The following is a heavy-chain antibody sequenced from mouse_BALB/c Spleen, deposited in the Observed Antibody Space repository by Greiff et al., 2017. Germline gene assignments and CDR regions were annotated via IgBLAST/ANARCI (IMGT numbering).Heavy chain of an antibody. CDR1: GFAFSSYD. Sequence: EVKVVESGGGLVKPGGSLKLSCAASGFAFSSYDMSWVRQTPEKRLEWVAYISSGGGSTYYPDTVKGRFTISRDNAKNTLYLQMSSLKSEDTAMYYCARIYDGYPYAMDYWGQGTSVTVSS. CDR2: ISSGGGST. J-gene: IGHJ4*01. D-gene: IGHD2-3*01. CDR3: ARIYDGYPYAMDY. V-gene: IGHV5-12-1*01.